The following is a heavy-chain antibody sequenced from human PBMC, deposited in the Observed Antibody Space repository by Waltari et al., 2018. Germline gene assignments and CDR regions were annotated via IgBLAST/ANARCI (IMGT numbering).Heavy chain of an antibody. J-gene: IGHJ4*02. V-gene: IGHV4-34*01. CDR2: INHSGST. D-gene: IGHD3-3*01. CDR1: GGSFSGYY. CDR3: ARASLFTIFGVVAQYYFDY. Sequence: QVQLQQWGAGLLKPSETLSLTCAVYGGSFSGYYWSWIRQPPGKGLEWIGEINHSGSTNYNPPLKSRVTISVDTSKNQFSLKLSSVTAADTAVYYCARASLFTIFGVVAQYYFDYWGQGTLVTVSS.